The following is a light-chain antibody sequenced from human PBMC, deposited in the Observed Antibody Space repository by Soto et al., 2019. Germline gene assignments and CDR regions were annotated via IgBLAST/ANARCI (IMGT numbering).Light chain of an antibody. CDR2: DAS. CDR1: QSVSSY. V-gene: IGKV3-11*01. CDR3: QQRGNWPLT. J-gene: IGKJ1*01. Sequence: EIVLTQSPATLSLSPGERATISCRASQSVSSYFAWYQQKPGQAPRLLIYDASNSSTGIPARFSGSGSGTDFTLTISSREPEDFAIYYCQQRGNWPLTFGQGTKVEIK.